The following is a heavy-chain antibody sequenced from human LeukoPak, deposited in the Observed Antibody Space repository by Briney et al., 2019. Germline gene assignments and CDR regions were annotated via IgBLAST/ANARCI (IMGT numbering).Heavy chain of an antibody. CDR1: AFTFSSYA. CDR2: ISGSGGST. J-gene: IGHJ5*02. Sequence: GGSLRLSCSAYAFTFSSYAMSWVRQAPGKGLEWVSAISGSGGSTYYADSVKGRFTISRDNSKNTLYLQMNSLRAEDTAVYYCAKGAGSGWGELDPWGQGTLVTVSS. D-gene: IGHD6-19*01. V-gene: IGHV3-23*01. CDR3: AKGAGSGWGELDP.